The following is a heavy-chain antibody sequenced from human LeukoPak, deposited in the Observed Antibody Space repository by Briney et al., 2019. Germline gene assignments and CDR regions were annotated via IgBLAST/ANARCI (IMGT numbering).Heavy chain of an antibody. V-gene: IGHV3-11*04. CDR1: GFTFSDYY. D-gene: IGHD6-6*01. CDR2: ISSSGSTI. J-gene: IGHJ5*02. Sequence: GGSLRLSCAASGFTFSDYYMSWIRQAPGKGLEWVSYISSSGSTIYYADSVKGRFTISRDNAKNSLYLQMNSLRAEDTAVYYCARDQEYSSFSPYNWFDPWGQGTLVTVSS. CDR3: ARDQEYSSFSPYNWFDP.